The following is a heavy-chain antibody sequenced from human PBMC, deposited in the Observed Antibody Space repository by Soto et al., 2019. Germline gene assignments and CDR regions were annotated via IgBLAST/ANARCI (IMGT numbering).Heavy chain of an antibody. J-gene: IGHJ4*02. Sequence: PGGSLRLSCAASGFTFSNAWMNWVRQAPGKGLEWVAVISYDGSNKYYADSVKGRFTISRDNSKNTLYLQMNSLRAEDTAVYYCARDLASTTIPNYWGQGTLVTVSS. V-gene: IGHV3-30-3*01. CDR3: ARDLASTTIPNY. CDR2: ISYDGSNK. D-gene: IGHD4-17*01. CDR1: GFTFSNAW.